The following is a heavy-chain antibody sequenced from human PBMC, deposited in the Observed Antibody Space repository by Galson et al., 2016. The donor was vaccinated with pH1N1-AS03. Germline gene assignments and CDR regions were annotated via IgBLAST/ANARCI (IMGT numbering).Heavy chain of an antibody. J-gene: IGHJ4*02. V-gene: IGHV3-11*01. Sequence: SLRLSCAASGFSLTDYYINWIRQAPGKGLEWVAHISSGGEAIFYADSVKGRFTTSRDNAKSSVYLQIHSLRADDTAVYYCARHGRPHSGVLTALTAFDYWGPGALVTVSS. CDR1: GFSLTDYY. CDR2: ISSGGEAI. D-gene: IGHD3-9*01. CDR3: ARHGRPHSGVLTALTAFDY.